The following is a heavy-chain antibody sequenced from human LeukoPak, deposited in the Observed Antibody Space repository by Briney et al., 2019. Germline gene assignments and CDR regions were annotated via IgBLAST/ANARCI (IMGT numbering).Heavy chain of an antibody. CDR2: INPSGGST. J-gene: IGHJ4*02. CDR3: ARESDIVVVPAAMAMSPRQREFDY. Sequence: GASVKVSCKASGYTFTSYYMHWVRQAPGQGLEWMGIINPSGGSTSYAQKFQGRVTMTRDTSTSTVYMELSSLRSEDTAVYCCARESDIVVVPAAMAMSPRQREFDYWGQGTLVTVSS. CDR1: GYTFTSYY. D-gene: IGHD2-2*01. V-gene: IGHV1-46*01.